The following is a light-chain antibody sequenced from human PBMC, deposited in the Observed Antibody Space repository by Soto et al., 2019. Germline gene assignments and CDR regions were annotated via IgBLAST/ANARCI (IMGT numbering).Light chain of an antibody. CDR3: SSRIGGTSVV. CDR2: EVT. V-gene: IGLV2-8*01. J-gene: IGLJ2*01. Sequence: QSALTQPPSASGSPGQSVTISCTGTSSDLGDFYYVSWYQQHPGQVPKLMIYEVTKRPSGVPDRFSGSKSSNTASLTVSGLQAEDEADYYCSSRIGGTSVVFGGGTKLTVL. CDR1: SSDLGDFYY.